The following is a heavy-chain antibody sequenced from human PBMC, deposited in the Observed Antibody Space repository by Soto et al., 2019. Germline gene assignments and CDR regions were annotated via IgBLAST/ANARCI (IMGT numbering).Heavy chain of an antibody. CDR3: ARDASSGFPPQYYFDY. CDR2: INAGNGNT. CDR1: GYTFTSYA. V-gene: IGHV1-3*01. J-gene: IGHJ4*02. Sequence: GAPVKVSCKASGYTFTSYAMHWVRQAPGQRLEWMGWINAGNGNTKYSQKFQGRVTITRDTSASTAYMELSSLRSEDTAVYYCARDASSGFPPQYYFDYWGQGTLVTVSS. D-gene: IGHD3-22*01.